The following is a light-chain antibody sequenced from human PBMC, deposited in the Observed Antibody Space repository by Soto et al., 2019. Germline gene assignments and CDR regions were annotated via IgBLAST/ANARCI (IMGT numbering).Light chain of an antibody. Sequence: GVRVTIACRASQGISSWLAWYQQKPGKAPKILIYDASSLESGVPSRFRGSGSGTEFTLPISRLQPDDFETYYCQQYNSYSWTFGQGTKVDIK. CDR1: QGISSW. V-gene: IGKV1-5*01. CDR2: DAS. CDR3: QQYNSYSWT. J-gene: IGKJ1*01.